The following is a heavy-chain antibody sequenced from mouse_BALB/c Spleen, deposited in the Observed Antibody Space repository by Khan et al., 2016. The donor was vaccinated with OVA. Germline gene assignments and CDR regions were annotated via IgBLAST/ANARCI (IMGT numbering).Heavy chain of an antibody. CDR1: GYTFTSYV. J-gene: IGHJ2*01. CDR2: IYPFNDDT. Sequence: VQLQQSGPELVKPGASVKMSCKASGYTFTSYVLHWLRQKPGQGLEWIGYIYPFNDDTKYNEKFKGEATLTSDKSSTTAYMELSSLTAEDSAVYYCAKNYRYDVYFDDWGQGTTLTVSS. V-gene: IGHV1S136*01. D-gene: IGHD2-14*01. CDR3: AKNYRYDVYFDD.